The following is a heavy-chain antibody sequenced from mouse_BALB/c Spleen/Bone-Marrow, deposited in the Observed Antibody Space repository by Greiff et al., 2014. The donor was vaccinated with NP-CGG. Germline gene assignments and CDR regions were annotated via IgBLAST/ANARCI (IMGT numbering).Heavy chain of an antibody. Sequence: VQLQQSGAELVRPGSSVKISCKASGYAFSGYWMNWVKQRPGQGLEWIGQIYPGDGDTDYNGKFKGKATLTADKSSSIAYMQLSSLTSEDSAVYFCARGGISVDYWGQGTTLTVSS. V-gene: IGHV1-80*01. CDR2: IYPGDGDT. CDR3: ARGGISVDY. CDR1: GYAFSGYW. J-gene: IGHJ2*01.